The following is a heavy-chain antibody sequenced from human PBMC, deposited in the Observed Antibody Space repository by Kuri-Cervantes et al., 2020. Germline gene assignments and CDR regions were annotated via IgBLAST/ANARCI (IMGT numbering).Heavy chain of an antibody. V-gene: IGHV4-31*03. CDR3: ATRPRGLMNYYYYGMDV. CDR1: GGSISSGGYY. Sequence: LRLSCTVSGGSISSGGYYWSWIRQHPGKGLEWIGYIYYSGSTYYNPSLKSRVTISVDTSKNQFSLKLSSVTAADTAVYYCATRPRGLMNYYYYGMDVWGQGTTVTVSS. D-gene: IGHD3-10*01. CDR2: IYYSGST. J-gene: IGHJ6*02.